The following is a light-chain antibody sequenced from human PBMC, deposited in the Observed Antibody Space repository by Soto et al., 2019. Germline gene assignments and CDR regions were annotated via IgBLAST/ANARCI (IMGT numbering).Light chain of an antibody. V-gene: IGKV3-15*01. Sequence: EIVMTQSPATLSVSPGERATLSCRAGQSVSTNLAWYQQKPGQAPRLLIYDASTRATGIPARFSGSGSGTEFTLTISSLQSEDFAVYYCQQYYDWPITFGQGTRLDIK. CDR2: DAS. J-gene: IGKJ5*01. CDR1: QSVSTN. CDR3: QQYYDWPIT.